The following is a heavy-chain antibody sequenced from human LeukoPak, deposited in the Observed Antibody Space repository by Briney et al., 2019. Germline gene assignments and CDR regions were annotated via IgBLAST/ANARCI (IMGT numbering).Heavy chain of an antibody. CDR3: ARVTPYNWSDY. CDR1: GYTFTGYY. Sequence: VASVKVSCKASGYTFTGYYMHWVRQAPGQGLEWMGWISAYDGNTNYAQKLQGRVTMTTDTSTSTAYMELRSLRSDDTAVYYCARVTPYNWSDYWGQGTLVTVSS. V-gene: IGHV1-18*04. D-gene: IGHD1-20*01. J-gene: IGHJ4*02. CDR2: ISAYDGNT.